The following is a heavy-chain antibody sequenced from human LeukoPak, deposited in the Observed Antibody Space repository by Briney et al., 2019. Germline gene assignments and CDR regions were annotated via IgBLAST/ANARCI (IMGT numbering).Heavy chain of an antibody. V-gene: IGHV4-39*07. Sequence: PSETLSLTCTVSGGSISSSSYYWGWIRQPPGKGLEWIGSIYYSGSTYYNPSLKSRVTISVGTSKNQFSLKLSSVTAADTAVYYCARGGVISSSREFYYMDVWGKGTTVTVSS. CDR2: IYYSGST. CDR1: GGSISSSSYY. CDR3: ARGGVISSSREFYYMDV. D-gene: IGHD2-2*01. J-gene: IGHJ6*03.